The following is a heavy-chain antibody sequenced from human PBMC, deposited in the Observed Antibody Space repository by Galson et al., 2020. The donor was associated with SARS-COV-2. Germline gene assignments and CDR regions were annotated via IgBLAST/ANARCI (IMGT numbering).Heavy chain of an antibody. V-gene: IGHV4-34*01. Sequence: SETLSLTCAVYGGSFGGYYWNWIRQSPGKGLEWIGSIYFNGKSYYNPSLENRVTILIDSSKNEFSLKLSSVTTADTAMYYCARKTSTYDYWGQGILVTVSS. CDR2: IYFNGKS. D-gene: IGHD4-4*01. CDR1: GGSFGGYY. CDR3: ARKTSTYDY. J-gene: IGHJ4*02.